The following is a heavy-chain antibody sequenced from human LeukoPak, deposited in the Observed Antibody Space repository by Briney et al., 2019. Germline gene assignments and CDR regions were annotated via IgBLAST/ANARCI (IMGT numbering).Heavy chain of an antibody. D-gene: IGHD3-9*01. CDR2: ISWNSGSI. J-gene: IGHJ4*02. CDR1: GFTFDDYA. V-gene: IGHV3-9*03. Sequence: GRSLRLSCAASGFTFDDYAMHWVRQAPGKGLEWVSGISWNSGSIGYADSVKGRFTISRDNAKNSLYLQMNSLRAEDMALYYCATQRSYDILTGYYPFDYWGQGTLVTVSS. CDR3: ATQRSYDILTGYYPFDY.